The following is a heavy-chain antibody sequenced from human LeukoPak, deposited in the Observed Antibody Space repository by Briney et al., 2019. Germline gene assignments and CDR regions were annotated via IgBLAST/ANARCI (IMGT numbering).Heavy chain of an antibody. Sequence: GGSLRLSCAASGFTFSSYPMSWVRQAPGRGLEWVSVISANSGATYYADSVKGRFTISRDNAKNTLYLQMNNLRGEDTALYYCARDYDYYDTSGYYFNWYFDLWGRGTLVTVSS. CDR1: GFTFSSYP. CDR3: ARDYDYYDTSGYYFNWYFDL. D-gene: IGHD3-22*01. J-gene: IGHJ2*01. CDR2: ISANSGAT. V-gene: IGHV3-23*01.